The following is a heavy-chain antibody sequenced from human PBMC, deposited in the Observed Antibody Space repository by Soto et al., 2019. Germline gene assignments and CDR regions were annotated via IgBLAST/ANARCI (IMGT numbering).Heavy chain of an antibody. CDR2: IYYSGST. D-gene: IGHD2-21*02. CDR1: GGSISSGGYY. Sequence: SETLSLTCTVSGGSISSGGYYWSWIRQHPGKGLEWIGYIYYSGSTYYNPSLKSRVTISVDTSKNQFSLKLSSVTAADTAVYYCARGRGGNSINWFDPWGQGTRVTVSS. J-gene: IGHJ5*02. V-gene: IGHV4-31*03. CDR3: ARGRGGNSINWFDP.